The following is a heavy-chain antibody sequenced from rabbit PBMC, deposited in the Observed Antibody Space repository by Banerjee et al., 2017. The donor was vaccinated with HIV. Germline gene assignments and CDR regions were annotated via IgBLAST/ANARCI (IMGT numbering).Heavy chain of an antibody. CDR2: IGAGSSGST. J-gene: IGHJ4*01. Sequence: QEQLVESGGGLVQPEGSLTLTCKASGFDLSSYYHMCWVRQAPGKGLEWIACIGAGSSGSTWYASWAKGRFTISKTSSTSVTLQMTSLTAADTATYFCASGYSDVYFNLWGPGTLVTVS. V-gene: IGHV1S45*01. CDR1: GFDLSSYYH. CDR3: ASGYSDVYFNL. D-gene: IGHD1-1*01.